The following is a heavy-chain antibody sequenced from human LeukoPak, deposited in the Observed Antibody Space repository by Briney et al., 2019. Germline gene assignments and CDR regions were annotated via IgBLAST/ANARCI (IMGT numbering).Heavy chain of an antibody. J-gene: IGHJ3*02. Sequence: ASVKVSCTASGYTFTSYDINWVRQATGQGLEWMGWMNPNSGNTGYAQKFQGRVTMTRNTSISTAYMELSSLRSEDTAVYYCATQGITVTTHDAFDIWGQGTMVTVSS. D-gene: IGHD4-17*01. V-gene: IGHV1-8*01. CDR3: ATQGITVTTHDAFDI. CDR1: GYTFTSYD. CDR2: MNPNSGNT.